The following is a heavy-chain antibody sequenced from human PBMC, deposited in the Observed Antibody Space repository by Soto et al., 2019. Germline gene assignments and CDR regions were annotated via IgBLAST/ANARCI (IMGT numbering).Heavy chain of an antibody. CDR3: AKDWSIIVVGGWFDP. CDR1: GFTFSIYA. V-gene: IGHV3-23*01. Sequence: GGSLILSCAASGFTFSIYAMSWVRQAPGKGLEWVSAISGSGGSTYYADSVKGRFTISRDNSKNTLYLQMNSLRAEDTAGYYCAKDWSIIVVGGWFDPWGQGTLVTVSS. J-gene: IGHJ5*02. D-gene: IGHD2-2*01. CDR2: ISGSGGST.